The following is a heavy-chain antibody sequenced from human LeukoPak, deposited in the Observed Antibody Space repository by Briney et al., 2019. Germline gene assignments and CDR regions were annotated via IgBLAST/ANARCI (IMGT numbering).Heavy chain of an antibody. CDR3: ARDYKYQLLMPDAFDI. CDR2: ISSSSSTI. V-gene: IGHV3-48*04. CDR1: GFTFSSYS. J-gene: IGHJ3*02. D-gene: IGHD2-2*01. Sequence: GGSLRLSCAASGFTFSSYSMNWVRQAPGKGLEWVSYISSSSSTIYYADSVKGRFTISRDNAKNSLYLQMNSLRAEDTAVYYCARDYKYQLLMPDAFDIWGQGTMVTVSS.